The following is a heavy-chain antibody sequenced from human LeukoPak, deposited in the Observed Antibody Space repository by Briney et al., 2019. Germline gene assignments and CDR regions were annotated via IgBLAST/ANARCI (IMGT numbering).Heavy chain of an antibody. CDR2: INSDGSST. Sequence: GGSLRLSCEASGFTFSSYWMHWVRQAPGKGLVWFSRINSDGSSTSYADSVKGRFTISRDNAKNTLYLQMNSLRAEDTAVYYCARDFRDIVVVPAASGYNWFDPWGQGTLVTVSS. V-gene: IGHV3-74*01. CDR3: ARDFRDIVVVPAASGYNWFDP. D-gene: IGHD2-2*01. CDR1: GFTFSSYW. J-gene: IGHJ5*02.